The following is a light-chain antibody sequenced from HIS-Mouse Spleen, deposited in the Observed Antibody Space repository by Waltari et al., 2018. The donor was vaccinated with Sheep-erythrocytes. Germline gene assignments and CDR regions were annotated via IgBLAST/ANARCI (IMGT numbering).Light chain of an antibody. CDR2: DAS. V-gene: IGKV1D-13*01. J-gene: IGKJ1*01. CDR1: QGISSA. CDR3: QQFNNYPRT. Sequence: AIQLTQSPSSLSASVGDRVTITCRASQGISSALAWYQQQPGKAPKLLIYDASSLESWVPSRFSGSGSGTDFTLTISSLQPEDFATYYCQQFNNYPRTFGQGTKVEIK.